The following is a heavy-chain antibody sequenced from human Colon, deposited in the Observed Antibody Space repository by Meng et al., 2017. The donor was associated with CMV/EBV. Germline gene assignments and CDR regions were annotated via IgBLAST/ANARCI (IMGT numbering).Heavy chain of an antibody. D-gene: IGHD2-2*01. V-gene: IGHV4-39*01. Sequence: SETLSLTCTVSGGSISSSSYYWGWIRQPPGKGLEWIGSIHYSGSTYYNPSLKSRVTISVDTSKNQFSLKLSSVTAADTAVYYCARQWDIVVVPAAISLLNWFDPWGQGTLVTVSS. CDR2: IHYSGST. CDR1: GGSISSSSYY. CDR3: ARQWDIVVVPAAISLLNWFDP. J-gene: IGHJ5*02.